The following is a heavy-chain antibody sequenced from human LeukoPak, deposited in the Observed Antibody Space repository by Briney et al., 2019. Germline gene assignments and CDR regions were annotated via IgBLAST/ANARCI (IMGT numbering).Heavy chain of an antibody. Sequence: PGGSLRLSCAASGFTFSSYAMSWVRQAPGKGLEWVSAIGGSGGSTYYADSVKGRFTISRDNSKNTLYLQMNSLRAEDTAVYYCAKAIASVVVVAAEFGYFDYWGQGTLVTVSS. D-gene: IGHD2-15*01. CDR2: IGGSGGST. CDR1: GFTFSSYA. J-gene: IGHJ4*02. CDR3: AKAIASVVVVAAEFGYFDY. V-gene: IGHV3-23*01.